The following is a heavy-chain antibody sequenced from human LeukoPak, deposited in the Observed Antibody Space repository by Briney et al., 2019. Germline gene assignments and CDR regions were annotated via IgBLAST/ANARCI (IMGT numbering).Heavy chain of an antibody. V-gene: IGHV4-59*08. CDR3: ARVGYCTGGSCYSDYFYGMDV. D-gene: IGHD2-15*01. J-gene: IGHJ6*02. Sequence: PSETLSLTCTVSGASISSHYWSWIRQPPGKGLEWIGYFYYSGSTNYNPSLKSRVTISVDTSKNQFSLKLISVTAADTAVYYCARVGYCTGGSCYSDYFYGMDVWGQGTTVTVSS. CDR1: GASISSHY. CDR2: FYYSGST.